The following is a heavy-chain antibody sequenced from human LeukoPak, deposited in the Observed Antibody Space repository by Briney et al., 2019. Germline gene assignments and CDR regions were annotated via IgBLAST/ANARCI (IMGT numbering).Heavy chain of an antibody. CDR1: GGSIGSGGYY. CDR2: IYYSGST. D-gene: IGHD4-11*01. J-gene: IGHJ6*03. V-gene: IGHV4-31*03. CDR3: ARDATPSNYGDYYYYMDV. Sequence: TLSLTCTVSGGSIGSGGYYWSWIRQHPGKGLEWIGYIYYSGSTYYNPSLKSRVTISVDTSKNQFSLKLSSVTAADTAVYYCARDATPSNYGDYYYYMDVWGKGTTVTVSS.